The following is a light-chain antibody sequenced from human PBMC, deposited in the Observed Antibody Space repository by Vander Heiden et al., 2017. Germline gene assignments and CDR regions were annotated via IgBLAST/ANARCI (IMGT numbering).Light chain of an antibody. J-gene: IGKJ1*01. CDR1: QSVSSSY. Sequence: ETVLTQSPGTPSLSPGERATLSCRASQSVSSSYLAWYQQKPGQAPRLVIYGASSRATGIPDRFSGSGSGTDFTLTISRLEPEDFAVYYCQQYGSSRTFGQGTKVEIK. CDR2: GAS. V-gene: IGKV3-20*01. CDR3: QQYGSSRT.